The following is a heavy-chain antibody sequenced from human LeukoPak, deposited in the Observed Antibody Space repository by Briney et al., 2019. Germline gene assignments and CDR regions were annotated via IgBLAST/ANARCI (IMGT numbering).Heavy chain of an antibody. CDR3: ARPAGVSSSWYPDAFDI. J-gene: IGHJ3*02. CDR2: IDPKSGGT. D-gene: IGHD6-13*01. Sequence: EASVKVSCKASGYTFTGYYMHWVRQAPGQGLEWMGWIDPKSGGTNYAQKFQGRVTMTRDTSISTAYMELSRLRSDDTAVYYCARPAGVSSSWYPDAFDIWGQGTMVTVSS. V-gene: IGHV1-2*02. CDR1: GYTFTGYY.